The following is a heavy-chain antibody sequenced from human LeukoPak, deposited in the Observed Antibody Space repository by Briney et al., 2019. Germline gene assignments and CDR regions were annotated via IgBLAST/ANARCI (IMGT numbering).Heavy chain of an antibody. CDR2: ISSDGSNK. Sequence: GGSLRLSCAASAFTFSSYAMHWVRQAPGKGLRWVAVISSDGSNKYYADSVKGRFTISRDKSKSTLYLQMNSLRAEDTAVYYCARERGAAWAFDYWGQGTLVTVSS. D-gene: IGHD6-25*01. CDR1: AFTFSSYA. CDR3: ARERGAAWAFDY. V-gene: IGHV3-30*01. J-gene: IGHJ4*02.